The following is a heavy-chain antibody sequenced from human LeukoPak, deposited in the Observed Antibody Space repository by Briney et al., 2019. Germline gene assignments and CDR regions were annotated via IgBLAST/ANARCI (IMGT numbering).Heavy chain of an antibody. V-gene: IGHV4-59*01. D-gene: IGHD2-2*01. CDR1: GGSISSYY. Sequence: SETLSPSSTVSGGSISSYYRSWIRQPPGKGLEWIGYIYYSGSTNFNPSLKSRVTISVDTSKNQFSLKLSSVTAADTAVYYCARGGLEYRLLSYFDSRGQGNLVTVSS. CDR2: IYYSGST. CDR3: ARGGLEYRLLSYFDS. J-gene: IGHJ4*02.